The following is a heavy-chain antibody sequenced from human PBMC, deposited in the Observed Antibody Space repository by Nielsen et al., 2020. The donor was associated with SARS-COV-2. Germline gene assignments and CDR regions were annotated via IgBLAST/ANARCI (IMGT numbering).Heavy chain of an antibody. D-gene: IGHD6-19*01. CDR3: AKAATDSDSSGWYNWFDP. Sequence: SLRLSCAASGFTFSSYSMNWVRQAPGKGLEWVSGISWNSGSIGYADSVKGRFTISRDNAKNSLYLQMNSLRAEDTAVYYCAKAATDSDSSGWYNWFDPWGQGTLVTVSS. CDR2: ISWNSGSI. J-gene: IGHJ5*02. V-gene: IGHV3-9*01. CDR1: GFTFSSYS.